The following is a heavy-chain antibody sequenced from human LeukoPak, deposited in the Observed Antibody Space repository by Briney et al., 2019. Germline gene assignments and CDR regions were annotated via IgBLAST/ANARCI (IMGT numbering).Heavy chain of an antibody. CDR2: IYHSGST. J-gene: IGHJ4*02. CDR3: ARVHSSGYYFAY. V-gene: IGHV4-34*01. D-gene: IGHD3-22*01. CDR1: GGSFSGYY. Sequence: PSETLSLTCAVNGGSFSGYYWSWIRQPPGKGLEWIGEIYHSGSTNYNPSLKSRVTISVDTSKNQFSLKLSSVTAADTAVYYCARVHSSGYYFAYWGQGTLVTVSS.